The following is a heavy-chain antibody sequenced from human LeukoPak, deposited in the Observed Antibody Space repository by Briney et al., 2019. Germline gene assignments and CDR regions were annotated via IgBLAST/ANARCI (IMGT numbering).Heavy chain of an antibody. CDR3: AGAYCSGGSCYSSPEFQH. J-gene: IGHJ1*01. D-gene: IGHD2-15*01. Sequence: SVKVSCKASGGTFSDYALNWVRQAPGQGLEWMGVFIPILGTANSTQKFQDRVTITADISTNTVYMELSRLRSDDTAVYYCAGAYCSGGSCYSSPEFQHWGQGTLVTVSS. V-gene: IGHV1-69*10. CDR1: GGTFSDYA. CDR2: FIPILGTA.